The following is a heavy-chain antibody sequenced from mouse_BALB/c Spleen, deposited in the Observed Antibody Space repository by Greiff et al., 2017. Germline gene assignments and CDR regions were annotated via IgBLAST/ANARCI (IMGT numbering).Heavy chain of an antibody. CDR2: ISSGGSYT. D-gene: IGHD1-1*01. J-gene: IGHJ2*01. V-gene: IGHV5-6*01. Sequence: EVKLVESGGDLVKPGGSLKLSCAASGFTFSSYGMSWVRQTPDKRLEWVATISSGGSYTYYPDSVKGRFTFSRDNAKNTLYLQMSSLKSEDTAMYYGARLGDYGSSFDYWGQGTTLTVSS. CDR3: ARLGDYGSSFDY. CDR1: GFTFSSYG.